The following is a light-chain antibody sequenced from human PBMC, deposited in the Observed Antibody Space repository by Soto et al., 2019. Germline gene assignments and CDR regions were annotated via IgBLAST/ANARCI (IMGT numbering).Light chain of an antibody. J-gene: IGKJ4*01. CDR1: QSVSRC. CDR2: DAS. Sequence: EIVLTQSPATLSLSPGESATLSCRASQSVSRCLVWFHHKPGQAPRLVIHDASYRAADIPARFSGSGSETDFTLTISSLQPEDFAVYYCQQCNTWPLTFGGGTKLEIK. CDR3: QQCNTWPLT. V-gene: IGKV3-11*01.